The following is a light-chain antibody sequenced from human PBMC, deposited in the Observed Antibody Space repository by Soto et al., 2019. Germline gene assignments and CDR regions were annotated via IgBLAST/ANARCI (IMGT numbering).Light chain of an antibody. CDR2: DVT. CDR3: CSYAGSYIFV. V-gene: IGLV2-11*01. Sequence: QSALTQPRSVSGSPGQSVTISCTGTRSDVGGYNYVSWYQQHPGKAPKLMIYDVTKRPSGVPDRFSGSKSGNTASLTISGLQADDDADYYCCSYAGSYIFVFGTGTKVTVL. CDR1: RSDVGGYNY. J-gene: IGLJ1*01.